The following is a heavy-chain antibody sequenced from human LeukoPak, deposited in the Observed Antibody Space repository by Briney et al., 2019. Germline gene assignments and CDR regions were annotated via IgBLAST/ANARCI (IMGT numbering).Heavy chain of an antibody. CDR2: INPNSGGT. J-gene: IGHJ5*02. Sequence: ASVKVSCKASGYTFTGYYLHWVRQAPGQGLEWMGWINPNSGGTNHTKKFQGRVTMTRDTSISTAYMELSRLTSDDTAVDYCASDSQYSSGFDPWGQGTLVTVSS. CDR1: GYTFTGYY. V-gene: IGHV1-2*02. CDR3: ASDSQYSSGFDP. D-gene: IGHD6-19*01.